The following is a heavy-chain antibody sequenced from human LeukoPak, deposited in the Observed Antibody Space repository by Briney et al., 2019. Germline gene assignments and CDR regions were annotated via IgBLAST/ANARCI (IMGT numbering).Heavy chain of an antibody. CDR1: GGTFSSYA. CDR3: ASLGYSYGYANY. J-gene: IGHJ4*02. Sequence: GASVKVSCKASGGTFSSYAISWVRQAPGQGLEWMGGIIPIFGTANYAQKFQGRVTITTDESTSTAYMELSSLRSEDTAVYYCASLGYSYGYANYWGQGTLVTVSS. CDR2: IIPIFGTA. D-gene: IGHD5-18*01. V-gene: IGHV1-69*05.